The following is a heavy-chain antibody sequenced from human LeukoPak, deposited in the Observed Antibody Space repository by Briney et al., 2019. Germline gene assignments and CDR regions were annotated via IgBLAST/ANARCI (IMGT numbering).Heavy chain of an antibody. CDR2: INSDGINT. CDR1: GFSFSNYW. V-gene: IGHV3-74*01. CDR3: ARDLGQYYDTSDNWFDP. D-gene: IGHD3-22*01. J-gene: IGHJ5*02. Sequence: GGSLRLSCAAAGFSFSNYWMHWVRQAPGKGLVWVSRINSDGINTSYADSVKGRFAISRDNAKNTLNLQMNSLRAEDTAVYYCARDLGQYYDTSDNWFDPWGQGTLVTVSS.